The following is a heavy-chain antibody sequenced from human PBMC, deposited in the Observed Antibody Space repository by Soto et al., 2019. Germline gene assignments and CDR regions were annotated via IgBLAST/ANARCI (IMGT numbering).Heavy chain of an antibody. CDR2: IYYSGST. CDR3: ARIGMITFGGVIVEKGYYFDY. Sequence: SETLSLTCTVSGGSISSYYWSWIRQPPGKGLEWIGYIYYSGSTNYNPSLKSRVTISVDKSKNQFSLKLSSVTAAETAVYYCARIGMITFGGVIVEKGYYFDYWGQGTLVTVSS. CDR1: GGSISSYY. J-gene: IGHJ4*02. V-gene: IGHV4-59*01. D-gene: IGHD3-16*02.